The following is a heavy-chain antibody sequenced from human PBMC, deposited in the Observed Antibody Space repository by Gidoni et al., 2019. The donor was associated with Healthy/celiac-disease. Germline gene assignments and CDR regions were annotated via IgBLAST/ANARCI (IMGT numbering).Heavy chain of an antibody. CDR1: GFTFSSYA. J-gene: IGHJ4*02. V-gene: IGHV3-30*04. CDR3: ARGDYDILTGYGGHFDY. CDR2: ISYDGSNK. Sequence: QVQLVESGGGVVQPGRSLRLSCAASGFTFSSYAMHWVRQAPGKGLEWVAVISYDGSNKYYADSVKGRFTISRDNSKNTLYLQRNSLRAEDTAVYYCARGDYDILTGYGGHFDYWGQGTLVTVSS. D-gene: IGHD3-9*01.